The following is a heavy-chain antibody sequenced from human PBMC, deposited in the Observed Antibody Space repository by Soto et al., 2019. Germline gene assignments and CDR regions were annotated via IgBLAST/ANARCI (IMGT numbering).Heavy chain of an antibody. CDR3: ARGEHRCDGGGYYYGADY. J-gene: IGHJ4*02. Sequence: QVQLVQSGAEVKKPGSSVKVSCKASGGIFSSYVISWVRQAPGQGLEWMGGIIPLFGAANYASKFQGRVTIIADASTNTDYMELSRLRSEDTAVYYCARGEHRCDGGGYYYGADYWGQGTLVTVSS. CDR1: GGIFSSYV. D-gene: IGHD3-22*01. V-gene: IGHV1-69*01. CDR2: IIPLFGAA.